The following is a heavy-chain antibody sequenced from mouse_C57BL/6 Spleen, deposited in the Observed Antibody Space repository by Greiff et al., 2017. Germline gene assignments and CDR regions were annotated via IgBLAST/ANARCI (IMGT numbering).Heavy chain of an antibody. Sequence: QVQLQQPGAELVKPGASVKLSCKASGYTFTSYWMHWVKQRPGQGLEWIGMIPPNSGSTNYNEKFKSKATLTVDKSSSTAYMQLSSLTSEDSAVYYCARSGSTMVTRFAYWGQGTLVTVSA. CDR1: GYTFTSYW. V-gene: IGHV1-64*01. J-gene: IGHJ3*01. CDR2: IPPNSGST. CDR3: ARSGSTMVTRFAY. D-gene: IGHD2-2*01.